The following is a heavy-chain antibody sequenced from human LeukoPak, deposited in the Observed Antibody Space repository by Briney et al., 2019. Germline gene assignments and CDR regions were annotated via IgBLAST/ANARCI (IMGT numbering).Heavy chain of an antibody. V-gene: IGHV1-2*02. D-gene: IGHD2-21*01. CDR2: INFNNGGT. Sequence: VASVKVSCKASAYTFTGYYIHWVRQAPGQGLEWMGWINFNNGGTNYAQKFQGRVTLLRDTSLSTVYMEVTSLTFDDTAMYYCARVWWNAFDIWGQGTMVAVFS. CDR3: ARVWWNAFDI. CDR1: AYTFTGYY. J-gene: IGHJ3*02.